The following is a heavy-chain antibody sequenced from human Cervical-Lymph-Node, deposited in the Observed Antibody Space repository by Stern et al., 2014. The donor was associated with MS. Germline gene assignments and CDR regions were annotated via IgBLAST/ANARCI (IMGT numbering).Heavy chain of an antibody. Sequence: VHLVESGGGVVQPGRSLRLSCAASGFTFSSYGMHWVRQAPGKGLEWVAVISYDGSNKYYADSVKGRFTISRDNSKNTLYLQMNSLRAEDTAVYYCANVGESYWGQGTLVTVSS. CDR1: GFTFSSYG. J-gene: IGHJ4*02. CDR3: ANVGESY. V-gene: IGHV3-30*18. CDR2: ISYDGSNK.